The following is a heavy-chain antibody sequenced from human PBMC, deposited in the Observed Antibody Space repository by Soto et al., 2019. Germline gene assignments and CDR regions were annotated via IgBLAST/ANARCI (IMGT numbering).Heavy chain of an antibody. J-gene: IGHJ4*02. D-gene: IGHD3-9*01. CDR1: GFTFSSYA. CDR2: ISDSGAFT. CDR3: AKTGHYDILTGYPPHFDY. Sequence: PGGSLRLSCAVSGFTFSSYAMSWVRQAPGKGLEWVSTISDSGAFTYYADSVKGRFTISRDNSKNTLYLQMNSLRAEDTAVYHCAKTGHYDILTGYPPHFDYWGQGTLVTVSS. V-gene: IGHV3-23*01.